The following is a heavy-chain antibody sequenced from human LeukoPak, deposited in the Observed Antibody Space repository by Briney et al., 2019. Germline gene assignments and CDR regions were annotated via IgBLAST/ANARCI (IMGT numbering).Heavy chain of an antibody. Sequence: SETLSLTCTVSGGSISTSDYYWGWIRQPPGKGLEWIGTVYYTGDTYYNPSLKSRVIISVDTSQNHFSLKLSSVTAADMAVYYCAAIIALADTYDGFDVWGQGTMVTVSS. V-gene: IGHV4-39*07. D-gene: IGHD6-19*01. CDR1: GGSISTSDYY. CDR2: VYYTGDT. CDR3: AAIIALADTYDGFDV. J-gene: IGHJ3*01.